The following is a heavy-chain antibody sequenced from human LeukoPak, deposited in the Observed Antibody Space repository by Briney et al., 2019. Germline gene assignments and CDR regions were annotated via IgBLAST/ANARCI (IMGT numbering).Heavy chain of an antibody. CDR3: ARGFYYYYYMDV. CDR2: IYYSGST. CDR1: GGSISNYC. V-gene: IGHV4-59*01. Sequence: SETLSLTCTVSGGSISNYCWSWIRQPPGKGLEWIGYIYYSGSTNYNPSLKSRVTISVDTSKNQFSLKLSSVTAADTAVYYCARGFYYYYYMDVWGKGTTVTISS. J-gene: IGHJ6*03.